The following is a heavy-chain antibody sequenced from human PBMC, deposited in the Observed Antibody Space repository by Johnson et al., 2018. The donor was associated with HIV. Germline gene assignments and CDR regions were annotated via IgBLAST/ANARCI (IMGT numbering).Heavy chain of an antibody. CDR3: ARDPFGALDGDAFDI. V-gene: IGHV3-30-3*01. CDR1: GFTFSSYA. Sequence: QVQLVESGGGVVQPGRSLRLSCAASGFTFSSYAMHWVRQAPGTGLEWVALVSYDGHNQYHADSVKGRFTISRDNSKNTLYLQMNSLRAEDTAVYYCARDPFGALDGDAFDIWGQGTMVTVSS. CDR2: VSYDGHNQ. D-gene: IGHD3-10*01. J-gene: IGHJ3*02.